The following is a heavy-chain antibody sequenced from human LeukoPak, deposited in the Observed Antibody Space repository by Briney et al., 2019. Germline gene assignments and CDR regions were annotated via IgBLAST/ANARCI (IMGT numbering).Heavy chain of an antibody. V-gene: IGHV4-59*11. J-gene: IGHJ3*02. CDR2: IYYNGIT. CDR1: GGSIGGHF. CDR3: ARALNMALDI. Sequence: SETLSLTCTVSGGSIGGHFWTWIRQPPGKELEWIGNIYYNGITNYNPSLKSRLTMSVDTSKNQFSLRLASVTAADTAVYYCARALNMALDIWGRGTMVTVSS.